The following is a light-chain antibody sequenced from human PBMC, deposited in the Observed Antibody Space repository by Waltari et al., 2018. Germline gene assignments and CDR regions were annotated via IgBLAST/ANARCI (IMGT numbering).Light chain of an antibody. V-gene: IGLV2-14*03. CDR3: SSYISSSTLEL. CDR2: DVS. CDR1: SSDVGGYNY. J-gene: IGLJ2*01. Sequence: QSALTQPASVSGSPGQSITISCPGTSSDVGGYNYYSWYQQHPGKAPKLMIYDVSNRPSGVSNRFSGSKSGNTASLTISGLQAEDEADYYCSSYISSSTLELFGGGTSLTVL.